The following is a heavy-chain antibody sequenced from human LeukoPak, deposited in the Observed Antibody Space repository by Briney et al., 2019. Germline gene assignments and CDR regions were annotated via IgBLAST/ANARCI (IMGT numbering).Heavy chain of an antibody. CDR3: AKGALWFGELLGY. Sequence: PGGSLRLSCAASGFTFSNYAMHWVRQAPGKGLEWVAFIRYDGSNKYYADSVKGRFTISRDNSKNTLYLQMNSLRAEDTAVYYCAKGALWFGELLGYWGQGTLVTVSS. CDR1: GFTFSNYA. V-gene: IGHV3-30*02. J-gene: IGHJ4*02. D-gene: IGHD3-10*01. CDR2: IRYDGSNK.